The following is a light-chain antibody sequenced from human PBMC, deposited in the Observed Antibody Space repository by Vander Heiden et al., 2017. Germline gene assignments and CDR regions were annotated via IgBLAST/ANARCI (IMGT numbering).Light chain of an antibody. V-gene: IGKV3-15*01. CDR1: QSVSTN. CDR2: AAS. CDR3: QQYNNWPPWT. J-gene: IGKJ1*01. Sequence: IAMLQSPVPLSVSPGKRATLSCRAGQSVSTNLAWYQQKQGQGPRLLIFAASTRAPGVPDRISGSGSGTEYALTISSLQSEDFAVYFCQQYNNWPPWTFGQGTKVEIK.